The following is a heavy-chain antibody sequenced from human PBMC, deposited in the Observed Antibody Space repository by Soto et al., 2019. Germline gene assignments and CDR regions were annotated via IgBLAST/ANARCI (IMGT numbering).Heavy chain of an antibody. V-gene: IGHV3-33*01. CDR1: GFTFSSYG. CDR3: ARDENSGGMDV. J-gene: IGHJ6*02. CDR2: IWYDGSNK. D-gene: IGHD6-13*01. Sequence: GESLKISCAASGFTFSSYGMHWVRQAPGKGLGGVAVIWYDGSNKYYADSVKGRFTISRDNSKNTLYLQMNSLRAEDTAVYYCARDENSGGMDVWGQGTTVTVSS.